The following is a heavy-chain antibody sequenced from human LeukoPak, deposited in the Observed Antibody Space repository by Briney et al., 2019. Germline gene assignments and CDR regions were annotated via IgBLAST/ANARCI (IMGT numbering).Heavy chain of an antibody. J-gene: IGHJ3*02. CDR1: GFTFSNYE. V-gene: IGHV3-48*03. D-gene: IGHD2-15*01. CDR3: ARSAPLEYCSGGSCYSVAFDI. Sequence: GGSLRLSCGASGFTFSNYEMNWVRQAPGKGLEWISYISSSGSNIHYADSVKGRFTISRDNAKNSLYLQMNSLRAEDTAVYYCARSAPLEYCSGGSCYSVAFDIWGQGTMVTVSS. CDR2: ISSSGSNI.